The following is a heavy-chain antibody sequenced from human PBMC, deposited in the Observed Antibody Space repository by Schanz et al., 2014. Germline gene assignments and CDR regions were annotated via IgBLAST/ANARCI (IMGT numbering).Heavy chain of an antibody. CDR3: ARGGGPEDVFDI. CDR2: IISILGIP. J-gene: IGHJ3*02. D-gene: IGHD2-15*01. Sequence: QVQLVQSGAEVKKPGSSMKVSCKASGGTFSTYTISWVRQAPGQGLEWMGRIISILGIPNYAQKFQGRVTFTADKSTSTAYMELSSLRSDDTAVYYCARGGGPEDVFDIWGQGTILTVSS. V-gene: IGHV1-69*02. CDR1: GGTFSTYT.